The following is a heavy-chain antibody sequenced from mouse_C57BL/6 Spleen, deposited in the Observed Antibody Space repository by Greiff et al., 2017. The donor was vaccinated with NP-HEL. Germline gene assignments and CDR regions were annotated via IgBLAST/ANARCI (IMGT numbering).Heavy chain of an antibody. J-gene: IGHJ3*01. CDR1: GYTFTSYW. CDR2: IHPNSGST. V-gene: IGHV1-64*01. Sequence: VQLQQSGAELVKPGASVKLSCKASGYTFTSYWMHWVKQRPGQGLEWIGMIHPNSGSTNYNEKFKSKATLTVDKSSSTAYMQLSSLTSEDSAVYYCARRLYDYDGGFAYWGQGTLVTVSA. CDR3: ARRLYDYDGGFAY. D-gene: IGHD2-4*01.